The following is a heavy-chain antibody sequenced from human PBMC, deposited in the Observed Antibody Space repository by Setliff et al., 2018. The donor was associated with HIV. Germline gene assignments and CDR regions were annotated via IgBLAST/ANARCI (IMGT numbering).Heavy chain of an antibody. CDR3: ARDLYCSSTSCYRGWFDP. Sequence: ASVKVSCKASGYTFTSYGISWVRQAPGQGLEWMGWISAYNGNTNHAQKLQGRVTMTTDTSTSTAYMELRSLRSDDTAVYYCARDLYCSSTSCYRGWFDPWGQGTLVTVSS. J-gene: IGHJ5*02. CDR1: GYTFTSYG. CDR2: ISAYNGNT. V-gene: IGHV1-18*01. D-gene: IGHD2-2*01.